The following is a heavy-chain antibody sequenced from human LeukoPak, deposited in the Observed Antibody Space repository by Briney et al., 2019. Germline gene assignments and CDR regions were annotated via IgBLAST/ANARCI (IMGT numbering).Heavy chain of an antibody. CDR1: GFTFSSYA. Sequence: GGSLRLSCAASGFTFSSYAMSWVRQAPGKGLEWVAVISYDGSNKYYADSVKGRFTISRDNSKNTLYLQMNSLRAEDTAVYYCAKDRYFDYWGQGTLVTVSS. CDR2: ISYDGSNK. V-gene: IGHV3-30*18. CDR3: AKDRYFDY. J-gene: IGHJ4*02.